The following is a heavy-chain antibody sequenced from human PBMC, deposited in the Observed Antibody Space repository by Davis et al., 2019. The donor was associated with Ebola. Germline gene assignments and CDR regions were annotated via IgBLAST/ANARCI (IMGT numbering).Heavy chain of an antibody. V-gene: IGHV4-34*01. CDR1: GGSFSGYY. D-gene: IGHD4-11*01. J-gene: IGHJ6*02. Sequence: PSETLSLTCAVYGGSFSGYYWSWIRQPPGKGLEWIGEINHSGSTNYNPSLKSRVTISVDTSKNQFYLKLSSVTAADTAVYYCARDLHYYYYGMDVWGQGTTVTVSS. CDR3: ARDLHYYYYGMDV. CDR2: INHSGST.